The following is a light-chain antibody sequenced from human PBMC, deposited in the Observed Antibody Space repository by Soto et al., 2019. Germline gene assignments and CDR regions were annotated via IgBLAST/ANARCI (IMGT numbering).Light chain of an antibody. V-gene: IGLV2-8*01. J-gene: IGLJ3*02. CDR1: SSDVGGYNY. CDR3: SSYAASNNFYFV. CDR2: EVT. Sequence: QSALTQPPSASGSPGQSVTISCTGTSSDVGGYNYVSWYQQYPGRAPKLMMYEVTKRPSGVPDRFSGSKSGNTASLTVSGLQAADEADYYCSSYAASNNFYFVFGGGTKLTVL.